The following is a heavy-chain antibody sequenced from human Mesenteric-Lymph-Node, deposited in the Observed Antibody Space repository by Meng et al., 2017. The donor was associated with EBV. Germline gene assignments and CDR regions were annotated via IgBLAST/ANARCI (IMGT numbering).Heavy chain of an antibody. CDR3: ARERGWGFDY. J-gene: IGHJ4*02. Sequence: GQLVESGGGLVKPGGSLRLSCEASGVTLSDYYVTWIRQAPGKGLEWVSYISSSGAGTYYADSVRGRFSISRDNAKNSLYLEMNSLRVEDTAVYYCARERGWGFDYWGQGTLVTVSS. CDR1: GVTLSDYY. CDR2: ISSSGAGT. D-gene: IGHD6-19*01. V-gene: IGHV3-11*01.